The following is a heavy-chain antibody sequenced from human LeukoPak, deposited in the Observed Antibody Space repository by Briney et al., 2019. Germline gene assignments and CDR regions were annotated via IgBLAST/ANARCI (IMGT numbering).Heavy chain of an antibody. Sequence: SETLSLTCAVSGDSISSGGYSWSWIRQPPGKGLEWIGYIYYSGSTYYNPSLKSRVTISVDTSKNQFYLKLSSVIAADTAVYYCARVDYGDYVVNYWGQGTLVTVSS. D-gene: IGHD4-17*01. CDR3: ARVDYGDYVVNY. CDR2: IYYSGST. V-gene: IGHV4-61*08. J-gene: IGHJ4*02. CDR1: GDSISSGGYS.